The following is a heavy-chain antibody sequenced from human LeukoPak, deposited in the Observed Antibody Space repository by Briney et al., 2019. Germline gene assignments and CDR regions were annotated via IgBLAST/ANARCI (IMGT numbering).Heavy chain of an antibody. V-gene: IGHV3-30*01. CDR1: GFTFSSYA. J-gene: IGHJ3*02. CDR3: ASNSDGYNPADAFDI. CDR2: ISYDGSNK. Sequence: GGSLRLSCAASGFTFSSYAMHWVRQAPGKGLEWVAVISYDGSNKYYADSVKGRFTISRDNSKNTLYLQMNSLRAEDTAVYYCASNSDGYNPADAFDIWGQGTMVTVSS. D-gene: IGHD5-24*01.